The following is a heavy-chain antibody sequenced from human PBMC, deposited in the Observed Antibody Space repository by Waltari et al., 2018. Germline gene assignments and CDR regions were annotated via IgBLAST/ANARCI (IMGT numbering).Heavy chain of an antibody. CDR2: IKTDGSEK. V-gene: IGHV3-7*01. Sequence: VESGGGLVQPGGSLRPSCAASGFTFTTYRMSWVRQAPGKGLEWVANIKTDGSEKYYVDSVKGRFTISRDNAKNSLSLQMSTRRAEDTGRYYCARDWSGSGRGINYWGQGTLVTVSS. J-gene: IGHJ4*02. D-gene: IGHD3-3*01. CDR1: GFTFTTYR. CDR3: ARDWSGSGRGINY.